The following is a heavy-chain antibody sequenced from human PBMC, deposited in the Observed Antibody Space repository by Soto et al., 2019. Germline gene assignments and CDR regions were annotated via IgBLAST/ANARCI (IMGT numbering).Heavy chain of an antibody. CDR1: GFTFSSYG. V-gene: IGHV3-33*01. J-gene: IGHJ4*02. CDR2: IWYDGSNK. CDR3: VRDGGYSSEHCYY. Sequence: GGSLRLSCTASGFTFSSYGMHWVRQAPGKGLEWVAVIWYDGSNKYYADSVKGRFTISRDNSKNTLYLQMNSLRAEDTAVYYCVRDGGYSSEHCYYCGQGSLDIVSS. D-gene: IGHD6-25*01.